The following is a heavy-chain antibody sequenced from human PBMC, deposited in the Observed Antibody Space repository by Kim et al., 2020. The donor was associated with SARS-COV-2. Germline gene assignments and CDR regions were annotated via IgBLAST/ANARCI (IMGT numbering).Heavy chain of an antibody. CDR1: GFTFDDYA. V-gene: IGHV3-9*01. D-gene: IGHD3-22*01. CDR2: ISWNSGSI. Sequence: GGSLRLSCAASGFTFDDYAMHWVRQAPGKGLEWVSGISWNSGSIGYADSVKGRFTISRDNAKNSLYLQMNSLRAEDTALYYCAKDYYYDSSGYYDYWGQGTLVTVSS. CDR3: AKDYYYDSSGYYDY. J-gene: IGHJ4*02.